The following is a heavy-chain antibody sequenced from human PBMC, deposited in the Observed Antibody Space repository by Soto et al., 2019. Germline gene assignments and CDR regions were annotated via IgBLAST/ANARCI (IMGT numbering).Heavy chain of an antibody. CDR3: ARLRASSWYMGGYLHS. D-gene: IGHD6-13*01. V-gene: IGHV3-11*06. CDR2: IVTSSAYT. CDR1: GFTFSDCY. J-gene: IGHJ4*02. Sequence: PGGSLRRSCEAAGFTFSDCYMSWIRQAPGKGLEYVSYIVTSSAYTNYADSVKGRFTISRDNAKSSLYLEMNSLRAEDPAVYYCARLRASSWYMGGYLHSWGLGTLVTVSS.